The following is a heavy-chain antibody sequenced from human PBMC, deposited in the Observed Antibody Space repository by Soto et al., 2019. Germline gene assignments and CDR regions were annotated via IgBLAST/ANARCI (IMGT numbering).Heavy chain of an antibody. CDR3: ARDKTLLWYGESYNYDMDV. CDR1: GYSFTNYG. Sequence: QVQLVQSGAEVKKPGASVKVSCKASGYSFTNYGIHWVRRAPGQRLEWMGWINAGNGNTKYSQKFQGRVSITRDTSASTAHMELSSLRSEDTALYYCARDKTLLWYGESYNYDMDVWGKGTKVTVSS. V-gene: IGHV1-3*01. CDR2: INAGNGNT. J-gene: IGHJ6*03. D-gene: IGHD3-10*01.